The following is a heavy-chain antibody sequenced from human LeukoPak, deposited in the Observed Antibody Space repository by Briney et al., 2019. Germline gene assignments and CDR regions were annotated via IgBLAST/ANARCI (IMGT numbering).Heavy chain of an antibody. J-gene: IGHJ3*02. D-gene: IGHD3-22*01. Sequence: GSLRLSCAASGFTFSSYAMSWIRQPPGKGLEWIGYIYYSGSTNYNPSLKSRVTISVDTSKNQFSLKLSSVTAADTAVYYCARDPYYDSSGYPAFDIWGQGTMVTVSS. CDR2: IYYSGST. CDR1: GFTFSSYA. V-gene: IGHV4-59*01. CDR3: ARDPYYDSSGYPAFDI.